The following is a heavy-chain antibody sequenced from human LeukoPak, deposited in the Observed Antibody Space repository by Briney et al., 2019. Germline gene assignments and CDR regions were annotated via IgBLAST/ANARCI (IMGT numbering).Heavy chain of an antibody. CDR2: INPNSGGT. CDR3: ARAVRRYYGSGSYYNFDYFDY. V-gene: IGHV1-2*02. Sequence: ASVKVSCKASGYTFTGYYMHWVRQAPGQGLEWMGWINPNSGGTNYAQKVQGRVTMTRDTSISTAYMELSRLRSDDTAVYYCARAVRRYYGSGSYYNFDYFDYWGQGTLVTVSS. CDR1: GYTFTGYY. J-gene: IGHJ4*02. D-gene: IGHD3-10*01.